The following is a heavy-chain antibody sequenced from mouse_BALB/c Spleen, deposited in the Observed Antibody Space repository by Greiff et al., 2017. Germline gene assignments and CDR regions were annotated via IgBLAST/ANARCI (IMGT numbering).Heavy chain of an antibody. Sequence: VQLQQSGPGLVQPSQSLSITCTVSGFSLTSYGVHWVRQSPGKGLEWLGVICSGGSTDYNAAFISRLSIIKDNSKSQVFFNMNSLQANDTAIYYCARGDYYRSSWYFDVWGAGTTVTVSA. CDR1: GFSLTSYG. V-gene: IGHV2-2*02. J-gene: IGHJ1*01. CDR3: ARGDYYRSSWYFDV. CDR2: ICSGGST. D-gene: IGHD1-1*01.